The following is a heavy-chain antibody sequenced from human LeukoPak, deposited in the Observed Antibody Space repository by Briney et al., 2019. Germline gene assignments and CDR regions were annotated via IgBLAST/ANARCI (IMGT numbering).Heavy chain of an antibody. Sequence: SETMSLTCTVSRGSITSGDYYWSWVRQPPVKGLEGFGYIYESGNTYYNPSLTSRVTLSIDTSENHFSLKLTCVTAADPAIYVCARSEAEAGPLTFDVWGQGTMVIVSA. CDR3: ARSEAEAGPLTFDV. V-gene: IGHV4-30-4*01. D-gene: IGHD6-19*01. CDR2: IYESGNT. CDR1: RGSITSGDYY. J-gene: IGHJ3*01.